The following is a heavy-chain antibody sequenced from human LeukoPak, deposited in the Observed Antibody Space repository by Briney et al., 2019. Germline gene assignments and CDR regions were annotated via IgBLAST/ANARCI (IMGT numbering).Heavy chain of an antibody. CDR2: INPDNGNT. D-gene: IGHD3-10*01. CDR3: ARVRTYSYGSGSYYWDYYFDY. CDR1: GYTFTTYP. Sequence: ASVKVSCKAAGYTFTTYPITWVRQAPGQGLEWMGWINPDNGNTIYAQKVQGRLTMTTETSTTTAYMELRSLRSDDTAVYYCARVRTYSYGSGSYYWDYYFDYWGLGTLVTVSS. J-gene: IGHJ4*02. V-gene: IGHV1-18*01.